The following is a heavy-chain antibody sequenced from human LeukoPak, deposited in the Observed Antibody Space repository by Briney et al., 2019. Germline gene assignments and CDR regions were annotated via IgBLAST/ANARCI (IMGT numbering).Heavy chain of an antibody. V-gene: IGHV3-21*01. D-gene: IGHD3-9*01. J-gene: IGHJ4*02. CDR3: ARRPISESRFFDY. CDR1: GFTFSSYS. CDR2: ISSSSSYI. Sequence: NPGGSLRLSCAASGFTFSSYSMNWVRQAPGKGLEWVSSISSSSSYIYYADSVKGRFTISRDNSKNTLYLQMNSLRAEDTAVYYCARRPISESRFFDYWGQGTLVTVSS.